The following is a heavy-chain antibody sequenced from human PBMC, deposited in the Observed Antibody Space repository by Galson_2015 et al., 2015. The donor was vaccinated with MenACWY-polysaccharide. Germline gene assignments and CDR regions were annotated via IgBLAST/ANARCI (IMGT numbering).Heavy chain of an antibody. J-gene: IGHJ5*02. D-gene: IGHD2-15*01. CDR1: GFTFSTYG. CDR3: AKEGSCSGGSCSGWFAP. Sequence: SLRLSCAASGFTFSTYGMSWVRQAPGKGLEWVSAITGSEGSTYSADSVKGRFTISRDNSKNTVYLQINSLRAEDTAVYYCAKEGSCSGGSCSGWFAPWGQGTLVTVSS. CDR2: ITGSEGST. V-gene: IGHV3-23*01.